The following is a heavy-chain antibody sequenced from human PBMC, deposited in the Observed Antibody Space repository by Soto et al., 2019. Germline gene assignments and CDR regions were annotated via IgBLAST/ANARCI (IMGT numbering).Heavy chain of an antibody. CDR2: IYYSGST. CDR3: ARDASTYYYDSSGYFWFDP. Sequence: PSETLSLTCTVSGGSISSYYWSWIRQPPGKGLEWIGYIYYSGSTNYNPSLKSRVTISVDTSKNQFSLKLSSVTAADTAVYYCARDASTYYYDSSGYFWFDPWGQGTLVTVSS. D-gene: IGHD3-22*01. J-gene: IGHJ5*02. V-gene: IGHV4-59*01. CDR1: GGSISSYY.